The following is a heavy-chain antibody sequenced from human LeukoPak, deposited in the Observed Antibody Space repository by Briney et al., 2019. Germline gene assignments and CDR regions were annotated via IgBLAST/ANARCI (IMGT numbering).Heavy chain of an antibody. J-gene: IGHJ6*03. CDR1: GGSISSSSYY. Sequence: SETLSLTCTVSGGSISSSSYYWGWIRQPPGKGLEWIGSIYYSGSTYYNPSLKSRVTISVDTSKNQLSLKLSSVTAADTAVYYCARVTGSYYYYYYMDVWGKGTTVTVSS. V-gene: IGHV4-39*07. D-gene: IGHD3-10*01. CDR2: IYYSGST. CDR3: ARVTGSYYYYYYMDV.